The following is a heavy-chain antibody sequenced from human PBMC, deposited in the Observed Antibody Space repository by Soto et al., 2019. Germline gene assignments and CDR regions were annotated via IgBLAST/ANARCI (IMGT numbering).Heavy chain of an antibody. CDR1: GGTFSSYT. D-gene: IGHD3-3*01. V-gene: IGHV1-69*02. CDR3: ARVTNDFWSGYHSYYYMDV. J-gene: IGHJ6*03. CDR2: IIPILDIA. Sequence: SVKVSCKASGGTFSSYTISWVRQAPGQGLEWMGRIIPILDIADYAQKFQGRVTITADKSTSTAYMELSSLRSDDTAVYYCARVTNDFWSGYHSYYYMDVWGKGTKVTVSS.